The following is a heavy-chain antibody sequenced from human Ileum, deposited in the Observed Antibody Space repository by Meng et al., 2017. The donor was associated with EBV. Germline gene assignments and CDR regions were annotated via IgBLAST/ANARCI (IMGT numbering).Heavy chain of an antibody. D-gene: IGHD6-13*01. CDR2: INPNSGGT. Sequence: QALWVPTGSGVQHPEASLKFTCKASGSTFTGYYMHWVRQAPGQGLEWMGWINPNSGGTNYAQKFQGWVTMTRDTSISTAYMELCRLRSDDTAVYYCARDWEGSWAVFDYWGQGTLVTVSS. V-gene: IGHV1-2*04. CDR1: GSTFTGYY. J-gene: IGHJ4*02. CDR3: ARDWEGSWAVFDY.